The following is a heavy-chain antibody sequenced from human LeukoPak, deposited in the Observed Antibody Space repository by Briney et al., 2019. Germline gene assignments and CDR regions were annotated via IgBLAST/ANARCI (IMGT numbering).Heavy chain of an antibody. CDR1: GFTFSHSA. J-gene: IGHJ5*02. V-gene: IGHV3-23*01. Sequence: GGSLRLSCAVSGFTFSHSAMSWVRQAPGTGRERVGSLTDSGDATYYADSVKGRLTSSRDNSNSTLYLHISGLRDEDTAVYYCARGYSHNSGGWLDPWGQGTLVTVSS. CDR3: ARGYSHNSGGWLDP. D-gene: IGHD5-12*01. CDR2: LTDSGDAT.